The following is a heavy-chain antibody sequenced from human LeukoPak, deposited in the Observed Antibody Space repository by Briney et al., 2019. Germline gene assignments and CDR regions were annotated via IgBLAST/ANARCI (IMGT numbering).Heavy chain of an antibody. CDR3: ARGSAAAGTDY. D-gene: IGHD6-13*01. V-gene: IGHV3-21*01. Sequence: PGGSLRLSCAASGFTFSRFTFSSYSINWVRQAPGKGLEWVSSISSGSTYIHYADSVKGRFTISRDNSKNTLYLQMNSLRVEDTAVYYCARGSAAAGTDYWGQGTLVTVSS. CDR2: ISSGSTYI. CDR1: GFTFSRFTFSSYS. J-gene: IGHJ4*02.